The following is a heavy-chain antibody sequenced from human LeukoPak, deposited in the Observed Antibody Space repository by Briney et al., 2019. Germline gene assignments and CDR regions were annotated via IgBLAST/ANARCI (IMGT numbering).Heavy chain of an antibody. D-gene: IGHD1/OR15-1a*01. CDR1: GYSISGGYY. CDR3: ARVLLGHFDY. Sequence: PSETLSLTCTVSGYSISGGYYWGWIRRPPGKGLDWIGSIFHSGSTYYNPSLKSRVTISVDTSKNQFSLKLSSVTAADTAIYYCARVLLGHFDYWGQGTLVTVSS. J-gene: IGHJ4*02. CDR2: IFHSGST. V-gene: IGHV4-38-2*02.